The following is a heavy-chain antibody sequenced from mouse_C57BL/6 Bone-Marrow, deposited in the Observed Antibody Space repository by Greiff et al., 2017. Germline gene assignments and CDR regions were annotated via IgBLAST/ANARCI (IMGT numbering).Heavy chain of an antibody. CDR3: ARYLRGYFDV. J-gene: IGHJ1*03. Sequence: EVQLQQSGPVLVKPGASVKMSCKASGYTFTDYYMNWVKQSHGKSLEWIGVINPYNGGTSYNQKFKGKATLTVDKSSSPAYMELNSLTSEDSAVYYCARYLRGYFDVWGTGTTVTVSS. CDR1: GYTFTDYY. D-gene: IGHD3-3*01. CDR2: INPYNGGT. V-gene: IGHV1-19*01.